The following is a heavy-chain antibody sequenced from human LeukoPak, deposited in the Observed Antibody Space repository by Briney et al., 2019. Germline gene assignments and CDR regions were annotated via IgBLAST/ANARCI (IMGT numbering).Heavy chain of an antibody. V-gene: IGHV1-8*03. CDR1: GYTFTSYD. Sequence: ASVKVSCKASGYTFTSYDINWVRQATGQGLEWMGWMNPNSGNTGYAQKFQGRVTITADESTSTAYMELSSLRSEDTAVYYCARKTLSSSHAFDIWGQGTMVTVSS. D-gene: IGHD6-13*01. J-gene: IGHJ3*02. CDR2: MNPNSGNT. CDR3: ARKTLSSSHAFDI.